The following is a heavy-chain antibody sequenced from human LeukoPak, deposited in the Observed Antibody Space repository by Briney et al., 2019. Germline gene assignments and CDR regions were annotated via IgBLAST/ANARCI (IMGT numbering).Heavy chain of an antibody. Sequence: ASVKVSCKASGGTFNNYAITWVRQAPGQGLEWMGRIIPILGVPDYAQRFQGRVTITADISTTTAYMELSSLRSEDTAVYYCARGRYYGSGTYYLDAAYWGQGTLVTVSS. J-gene: IGHJ4*02. V-gene: IGHV1-69*04. D-gene: IGHD3-10*01. CDR3: ARGRYYGSGTYYLDAAY. CDR1: GGTFNNYA. CDR2: IIPILGVP.